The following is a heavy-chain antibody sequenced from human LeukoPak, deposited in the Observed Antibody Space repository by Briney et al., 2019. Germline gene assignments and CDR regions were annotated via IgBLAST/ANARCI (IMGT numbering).Heavy chain of an antibody. V-gene: IGHV1-46*01. D-gene: IGHD3-22*01. J-gene: IGHJ4*02. Sequence: ASVKVSSKASGYTSTSYYMHWVREAPGQGLEWMGIINPSGGSTSYAQKFQGRVTMTRDTSTSTVYMELSSLRSEDTAVYYCARDLYYYDSYTGLGFDYWGQGTLVTVSS. CDR3: ARDLYYYDSYTGLGFDY. CDR1: GYTSTSYY. CDR2: INPSGGST.